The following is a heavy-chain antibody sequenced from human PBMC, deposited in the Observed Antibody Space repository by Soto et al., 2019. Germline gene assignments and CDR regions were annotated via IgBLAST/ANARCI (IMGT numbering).Heavy chain of an antibody. CDR2: IYFRGNT. Sequence: PSETLSRTCSLSGDSISRIDYYWTWIRQHPEKGLEWIGNIYFRGNTYYSPPLESRLTISVDTSKNQFSLKLTSVTAADTAVYYCAREGGSYDSGGYLIMADFDIWGQVTMVTASS. J-gene: IGHJ3*02. CDR1: GDSISRIDYY. D-gene: IGHD3-22*01. CDR3: AREGGSYDSGGYLIMADFDI. V-gene: IGHV4-31*03.